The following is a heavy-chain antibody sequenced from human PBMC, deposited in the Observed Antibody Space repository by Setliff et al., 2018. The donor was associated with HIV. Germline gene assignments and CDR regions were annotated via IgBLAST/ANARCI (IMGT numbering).Heavy chain of an antibody. CDR1: GPSINIHY. V-gene: IGHV4-59*11. Sequence: SETLSLTCTVSGPSINIHYWGWIRQSPGKAFEWIGYIYSTGSTNYNPSLQSRVTISMVASRNQFSLKVTSVTAADTAVYYCAKGAGFYGDYTFDHWGQGRQVTVSS. CDR3: AKGAGFYGDYTFDH. CDR2: IYSTGST. J-gene: IGHJ4*02. D-gene: IGHD4-17*01.